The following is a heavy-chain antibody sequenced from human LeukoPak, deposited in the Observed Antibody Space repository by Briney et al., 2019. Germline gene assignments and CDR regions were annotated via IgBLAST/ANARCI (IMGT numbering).Heavy chain of an antibody. J-gene: IGHJ6*02. CDR3: ARHSREWLLYYGMDV. D-gene: IGHD5-12*01. Sequence: GKPLKISCKGSGYSFTSYWIGWVRQMPGKGLEWMGIIYPGDSDTRYSPSFQGQVTISADKSISTAYLQWSSLKASDTAMYYCARHSREWLLYYGMDVWGQGTTVTVSS. CDR1: GYSFTSYW. CDR2: IYPGDSDT. V-gene: IGHV5-51*01.